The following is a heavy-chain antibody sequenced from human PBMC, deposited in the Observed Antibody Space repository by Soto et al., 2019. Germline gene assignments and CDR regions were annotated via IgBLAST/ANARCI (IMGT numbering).Heavy chain of an antibody. CDR1: GGSISSYY. CDR2: IYYSGST. J-gene: IGHJ6*02. Sequence: SETLSLTCTVSGGSISSYYWSWIRQPPGKGLEWIGYIYYSGSTNYNPSLKSRVTISVDTSKNQFSLKLSSVTAADTAVYYCTRLAYCGGDCPYYYYGMDVWGQGTTVTVSS. CDR3: TRLAYCGGDCPYYYYGMDV. V-gene: IGHV4-59*01. D-gene: IGHD2-21*02.